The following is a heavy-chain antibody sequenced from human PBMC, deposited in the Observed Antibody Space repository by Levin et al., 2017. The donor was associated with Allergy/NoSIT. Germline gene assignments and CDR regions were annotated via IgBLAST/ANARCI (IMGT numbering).Heavy chain of an antibody. Sequence: TGGSLRLSCSASGFTFSSYAMHWVRQAPGKGLEYVSAISSNGGSTYYADSVKGRFTISRDNSKNTLYLQMSSLRAEDTAVYYCVKTTRLIAVAGTPDYWGQGTLVTVSS. CDR3: VKTTRLIAVAGTPDY. J-gene: IGHJ4*02. CDR2: ISSNGGST. CDR1: GFTFSSYA. D-gene: IGHD6-19*01. V-gene: IGHV3-64D*06.